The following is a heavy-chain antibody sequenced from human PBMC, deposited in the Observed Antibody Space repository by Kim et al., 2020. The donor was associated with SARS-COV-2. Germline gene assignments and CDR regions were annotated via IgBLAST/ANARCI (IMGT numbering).Heavy chain of an antibody. CDR3: AKELGPHYFGP. Sequence: TFLGESLKGRFSISRDNAKSTLYLQMNNLRPEEAAVYYCAKELGPHYFGPWGQGTLVTVSS. V-gene: IGHV3-NL1*01. J-gene: IGHJ4*02. D-gene: IGHD7-27*01. CDR2: T.